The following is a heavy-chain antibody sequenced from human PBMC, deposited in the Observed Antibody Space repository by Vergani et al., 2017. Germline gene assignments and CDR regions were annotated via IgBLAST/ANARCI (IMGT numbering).Heavy chain of an antibody. V-gene: IGHV3-23*01. CDR1: GFTFSSYA. Sequence: EVQLLESGGGLVQPGGSLRLSCAASGFTFSSYAMSWVRQAPGKGLEWVSAISGSGGSTYYVDSVKGRFTISRDNSKNVLYLHMNSLRAEDAAIYYCAKDPNWSYVSGFPDYWGQGTLVTVSS. J-gene: IGHJ4*02. D-gene: IGHD1-7*01. CDR2: ISGSGGST. CDR3: AKDPNWSYVSGFPDY.